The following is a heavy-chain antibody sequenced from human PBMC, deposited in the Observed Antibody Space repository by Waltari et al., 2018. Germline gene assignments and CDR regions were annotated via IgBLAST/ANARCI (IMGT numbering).Heavy chain of an antibody. CDR2: IIPVLRIP. CDR3: ARGLSDSNEGRRYQYGADV. D-gene: IGHD1-1*01. J-gene: IGHJ6*02. V-gene: IGHV1-69*10. Sequence: QVQLVQSGAELKKPGSSVKVSCKAYGGTISASSVTWVRQAPGQGLEWMGGIIPVLRIPNYAQRFQGRVTISADISTNTAYMELNSLRSDDTAVYYCARGLSDSNEGRRYQYGADVWGPGTTVTVSS. CDR1: GGTISASS.